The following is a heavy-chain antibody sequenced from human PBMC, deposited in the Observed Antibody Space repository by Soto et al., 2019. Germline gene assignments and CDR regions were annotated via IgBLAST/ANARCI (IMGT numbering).Heavy chain of an antibody. Sequence: PGGSLRLSCTASGFIFGTYGMHWVRQAPGKGLEWVAVVWYDGSDKYYADSVKGRFTASRDNYKNTMSLQMDSLRAEDTAIYYCARGVGLVLGGDSFDHRGQGTPVTVSS. CDR1: GFIFGTYG. V-gene: IGHV3-33*01. D-gene: IGHD3-10*01. CDR3: ARGVGLVLGGDSFDH. CDR2: VWYDGSDK. J-gene: IGHJ4*02.